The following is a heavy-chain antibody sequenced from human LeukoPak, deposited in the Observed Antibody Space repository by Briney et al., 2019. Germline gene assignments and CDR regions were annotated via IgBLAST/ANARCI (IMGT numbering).Heavy chain of an antibody. CDR3: ARGGLRVMVYRLYYMDV. CDR2: INPNRGDT. CDR1: GYSFTGYY. Sequence: ASVKVSCKASGYSFTGYYMHWVRQAPGQGLEWMGWINPNRGDTKYAQKFQGRVTRTRDTSISTAYMELTRLRSDDTAVYYCARGGLRVMVYRLYYMDVWGKGTTVTVSS. V-gene: IGHV1-2*02. J-gene: IGHJ6*03. D-gene: IGHD2-8*01.